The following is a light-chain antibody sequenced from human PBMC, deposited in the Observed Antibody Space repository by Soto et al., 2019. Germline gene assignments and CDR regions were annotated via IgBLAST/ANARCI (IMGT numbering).Light chain of an antibody. CDR2: VAS. CDR3: QQYNSWPPIT. Sequence: EIGLTQSPGTLSLSPGERATLSCRASQSVSSSYLAWYQQKPGQAPRLLIYVASTRAAGVPARFSGSGSGTEFTLTISSLQSEDFAVYYCQQYNSWPPITFGQGARLEI. V-gene: IGKV3-15*01. CDR1: QSVSSSY. J-gene: IGKJ5*01.